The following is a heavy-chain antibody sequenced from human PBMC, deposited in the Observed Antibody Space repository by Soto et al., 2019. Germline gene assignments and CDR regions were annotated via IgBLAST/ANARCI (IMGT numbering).Heavy chain of an antibody. J-gene: IGHJ5*02. D-gene: IGHD3-22*01. CDR1: GGTFSSYA. CDR2: IIPIFGTA. Sequence: GASVKVSCKASGGTFSSYAISWVRQAPGQGLEWMGGIIPIFGTANYAQKFQGRVTITADESTSTAYMELSSLRSEDTAVYYCARDKNGDSSGYYYGQHTDWFDPWGQGTLVTVSS. V-gene: IGHV1-69*13. CDR3: ARDKNGDSSGYYYGQHTDWFDP.